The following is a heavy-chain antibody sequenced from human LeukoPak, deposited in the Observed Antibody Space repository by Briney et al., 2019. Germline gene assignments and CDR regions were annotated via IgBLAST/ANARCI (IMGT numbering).Heavy chain of an antibody. CDR3: ARGFMRGYFDY. CDR1: GYTFTSYG. Sequence: ASVKVSCKASGYTFTSYGITWVRQAPGQGLEWMGWVSVYNGNTNYAQKLQGRVTMTTDTSTSTAYMELRSLRSDDTAVYYCARGFMRGYFDYWGQGTLVTVSS. CDR2: VSVYNGNT. J-gene: IGHJ4*02. V-gene: IGHV1-18*01. D-gene: IGHD2-8*01.